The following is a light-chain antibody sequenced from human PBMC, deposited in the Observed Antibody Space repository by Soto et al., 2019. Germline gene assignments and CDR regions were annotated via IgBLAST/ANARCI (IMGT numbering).Light chain of an antibody. V-gene: IGKV3-20*01. J-gene: IGKJ1*01. CDR1: QSVSSSY. CDR3: QQYGCSLWT. CDR2: GAS. Sequence: WRQSQGTMSLSPGERATLSCRASQSVSSSYLAWYQQKPGQAPRLLIYGASSRATGIPDRFSGSGSGTDFTLTISRLEPEDFAVYYCQQYGCSLWTFCQ.